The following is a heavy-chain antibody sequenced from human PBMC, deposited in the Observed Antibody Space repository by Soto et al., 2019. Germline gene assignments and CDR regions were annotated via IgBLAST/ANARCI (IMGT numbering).Heavy chain of an antibody. Sequence: ASVKVSCKASGYTFTSYGISWVRQAPGQGLEWMGWISAYNGNTNYAQKLQGRVTMTTDTSTSTAYMELRSLRSDDTAVYYCSRQRGMLGEYGKPAYDAFDIWGQGTMVTVSS. CDR1: GYTFTSYG. CDR2: ISAYNGNT. J-gene: IGHJ3*02. D-gene: IGHD3-10*02. CDR3: SRQRGMLGEYGKPAYDAFDI. V-gene: IGHV1-18*01.